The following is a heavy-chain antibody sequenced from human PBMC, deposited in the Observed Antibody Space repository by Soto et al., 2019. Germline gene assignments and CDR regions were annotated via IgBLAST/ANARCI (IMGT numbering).Heavy chain of an antibody. CDR2: IISVSSTI. Sequence: PGGSLRLSCAASGFTFSSYSMNWVRQAPGKGLEWVSYIISVSSTIYYADSVKGRFTVSRDNAKNSLYLQMNSLRAEDTAVYYCASDSQQASYYGMDVWGQGTMVTVSS. CDR3: ASDSQQASYYGMDV. V-gene: IGHV3-48*01. J-gene: IGHJ6*02. CDR1: GFTFSSYS.